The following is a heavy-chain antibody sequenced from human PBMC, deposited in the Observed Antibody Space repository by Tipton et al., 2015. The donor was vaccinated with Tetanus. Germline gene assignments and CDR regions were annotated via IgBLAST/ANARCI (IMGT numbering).Heavy chain of an antibody. J-gene: IGHJ5*02. V-gene: IGHV4-34*01. CDR3: ARGSDIVVVPGVTRADWFDP. CDR2: IRPGGSP. D-gene: IGHD2-2*01. Sequence: GLVKPSETLSLTCAVSGASFSGSYWSWVRQSPGKGLEWVGEIRPGGSPYYNPALKSRATISVDTSKNHFSLNLSSVTAADTAMYYCARGSDIVVVPGVTRADWFDPWGQGTLVTVSS. CDR1: GASFSGSY.